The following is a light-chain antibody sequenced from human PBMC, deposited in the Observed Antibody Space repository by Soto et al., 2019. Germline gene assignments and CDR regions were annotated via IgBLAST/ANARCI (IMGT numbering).Light chain of an antibody. V-gene: IGKV1-5*01. CDR1: QSISSW. Sequence: DIQITQSPSTLSASVGDRVTITCRASQSISSWLAWYQQKPGKAPKLLIYDASSLESGVPSRFRGSGSGTEFTLTLSRLQPDDFSTYYCQQYNSYSWTFGQGTKVDIK. CDR3: QQYNSYSWT. CDR2: DAS. J-gene: IGKJ1*01.